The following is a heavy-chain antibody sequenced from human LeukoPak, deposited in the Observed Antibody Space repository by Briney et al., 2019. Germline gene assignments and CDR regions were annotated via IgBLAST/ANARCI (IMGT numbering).Heavy chain of an antibody. CDR1: GYTFTSYG. D-gene: IGHD3-3*01. CDR3: ARDRSPYYDFWSGRSNWFDP. J-gene: IGHJ5*02. CDR2: ISAYNGNT. V-gene: IGHV1-18*01. Sequence: ASVKVSCKASGYTFTSYGISWVRQAPGQGLEWMGWISAYNGNTNYAQKLQGRVTMTTDTSTSTAYVELRSLSSDDTAVYYCARDRSPYYDFWSGRSNWFDPWGQGTLVTVSS.